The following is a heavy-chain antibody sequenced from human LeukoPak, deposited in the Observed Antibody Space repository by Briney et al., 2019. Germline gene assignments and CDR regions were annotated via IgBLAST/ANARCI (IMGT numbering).Heavy chain of an antibody. CDR2: INHSGST. D-gene: IGHD3-10*01. V-gene: IGHV4-34*01. J-gene: IGHJ4*02. CDR3: ARGLRITMVRGVTYYFDY. CDR1: GGSFSGYY. Sequence: SETLSLTCAVYGGSFSGYYWSWIRQPPGKGLEWIGEINHSGSTNYNPSLKSRFTISVDTSKDQFSLKLSSVTAADTAVYYCARGLRITMVRGVTYYFDYWGQGTLVTVSS.